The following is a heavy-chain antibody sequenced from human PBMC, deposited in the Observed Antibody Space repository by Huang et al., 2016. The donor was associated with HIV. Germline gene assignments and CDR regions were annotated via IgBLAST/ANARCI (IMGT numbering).Heavy chain of an antibody. J-gene: IGHJ3*02. CDR3: AREFEYTSSDYAFDI. V-gene: IGHV1-69*01. CDR1: GGTFSSFG. Sequence: QVQLVQSGAEVKKSGSSVKVSCKASGGTFSSFGITWVRQAPGQGLGWMGGIIPILGTTNYAQKFQGRVTITADDFTSTAHMELSRLRSGDTAVYYCAREFEYTSSDYAFDIWGQGTMVTVSS. CDR2: IIPILGTT. D-gene: IGHD1-26*01.